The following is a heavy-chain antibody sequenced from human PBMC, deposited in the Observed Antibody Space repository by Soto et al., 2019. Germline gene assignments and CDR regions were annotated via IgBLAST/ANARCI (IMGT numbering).Heavy chain of an antibody. CDR2: ISGSGGSA. CDR3: AKEPYSDFWSAYYYFDY. J-gene: IGHJ4*02. CDR1: GFTFGSHA. D-gene: IGHD3-3*01. V-gene: IGHV3-23*01. Sequence: EVQLLESGGGLVQPGGSLRLSCAASGFTFGSHATIWVRQAPGKGLEWVSAISGSGGSAYYADSVKGRFTISRDNSINTLYLQMNSLRAEDTALYYCAKEPYSDFWSAYYYFDYWGQGTLVTVSS.